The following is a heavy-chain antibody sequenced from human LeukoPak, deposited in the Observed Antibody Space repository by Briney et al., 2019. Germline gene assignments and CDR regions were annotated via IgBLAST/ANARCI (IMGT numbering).Heavy chain of an antibody. CDR2: INPNSGGT. Sequence: ASVKVSCKASGDNFSSYVITWVRQAPGQGLEWMGWINPNSGGTNYAQKFQGWVTMTRDTSISTAYMELSRLRSDDTAVYYCARGYMITFGGVIGAVDYWGQGTLVTVSS. CDR3: ARGYMITFGGVIGAVDY. CDR1: GDNFSSYV. D-gene: IGHD3-16*02. J-gene: IGHJ4*02. V-gene: IGHV1-2*04.